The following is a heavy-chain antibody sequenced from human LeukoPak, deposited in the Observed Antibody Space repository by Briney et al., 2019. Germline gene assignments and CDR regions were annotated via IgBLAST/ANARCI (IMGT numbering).Heavy chain of an antibody. V-gene: IGHV1-8*01. J-gene: IGHJ5*02. Sequence: ASVKCSCKASGYTFTNYDINWVREATGQGLEWMGWVNPDSGNTGYAQKFQGRVTMTRNTSISTAYMELSSLRSEDTAMYYCARADYDFVWGSYRLPDPWGQGTLVTVSS. D-gene: IGHD3-16*02. CDR1: GYTFTNYD. CDR2: VNPDSGNT. CDR3: ARADYDFVWGSYRLPDP.